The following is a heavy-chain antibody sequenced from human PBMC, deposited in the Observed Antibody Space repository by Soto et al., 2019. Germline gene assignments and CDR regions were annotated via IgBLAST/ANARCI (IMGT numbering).Heavy chain of an antibody. D-gene: IGHD2-2*01. Sequence: GGSLRLSCAASGFTFSSYAMSWVRQAPGKGLEWVSAISGSGGSTYYADSVKGRFTISRDNSKNTLYLQMNSLRAEDTAVYYCAKDSRYCSSTSCYDLFDYWGQGTLVTVSS. CDR2: ISGSGGST. J-gene: IGHJ4*02. V-gene: IGHV3-23*01. CDR3: AKDSRYCSSTSCYDLFDY. CDR1: GFTFSSYA.